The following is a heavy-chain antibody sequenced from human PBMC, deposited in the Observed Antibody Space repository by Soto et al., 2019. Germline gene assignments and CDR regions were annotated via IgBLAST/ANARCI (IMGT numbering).Heavy chain of an antibody. CDR3: ARGTSVAHFYYYYGMDV. D-gene: IGHD3-3*02. V-gene: IGHV3-48*03. Sequence: GSLRLSCAASGFTFSSYEINWVRQAPGKGLEWVSYISSSGSTIYYADSVKGRFTISRDNAKNSLYLQMNSLRAEDTAVYYCARGTSVAHFYYYYGMDVWGQGTTVTVSS. J-gene: IGHJ6*02. CDR2: ISSSGSTI. CDR1: GFTFSSYE.